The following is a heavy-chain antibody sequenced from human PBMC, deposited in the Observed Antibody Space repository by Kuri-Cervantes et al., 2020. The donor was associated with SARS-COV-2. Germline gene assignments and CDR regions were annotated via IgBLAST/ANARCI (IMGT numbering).Heavy chain of an antibody. V-gene: IGHV4-31*11. Sequence: SETLSLTCAVSGGSISSGGYYWSWIRQHPGKGLEWIGYIYYSGSTYYNASLKSRVTISVDTSKNQFSLKLNSVTAADTALYYCARGRADLWPYYYYYYMDVWGKGTTVTVSS. CDR1: GGSISSGGYY. J-gene: IGHJ6*03. D-gene: IGHD3-10*01. CDR3: ARGRADLWPYYYYYYMDV. CDR2: IYYSGST.